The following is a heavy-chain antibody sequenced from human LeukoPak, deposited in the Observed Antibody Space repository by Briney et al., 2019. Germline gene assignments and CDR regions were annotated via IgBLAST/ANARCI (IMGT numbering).Heavy chain of an antibody. D-gene: IGHD5-12*01. J-gene: IGHJ5*02. CDR3: APQQTYSPYNWFDP. CDR2: IHPDGSIT. CDR1: GFTVSNYW. Sequence: GGSLRLSCVGSGFTVSNYWMHWVRQAPGTGLVWVSRIHPDGSITTYADSVKGRFTISRDNAKNTLYLQMNSLRAEDTAVYYCAPQQTYSPYNWFDPWGQGTLVTVSS. V-gene: IGHV3-74*03.